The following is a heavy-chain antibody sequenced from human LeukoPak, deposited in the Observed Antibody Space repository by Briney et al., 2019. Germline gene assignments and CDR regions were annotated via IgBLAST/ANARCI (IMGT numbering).Heavy chain of an antibody. Sequence: AGGSLRLSCAASGFTFSTYGMHWVRQAPGKGLEWVALISYDGTNKYYADPVKGRCTISRDNSKNTLYLQVNSLRAEDTAVYYCAKDWGSMIVIPGLLYPDYWGQGTLVTVSS. CDR1: GFTFSTYG. D-gene: IGHD3-16*01. J-gene: IGHJ4*02. CDR2: ISYDGTNK. V-gene: IGHV3-30*18. CDR3: AKDWGSMIVIPGLLYPDY.